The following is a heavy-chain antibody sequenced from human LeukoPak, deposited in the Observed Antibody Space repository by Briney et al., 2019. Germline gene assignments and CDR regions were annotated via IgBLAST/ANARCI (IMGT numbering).Heavy chain of an antibody. D-gene: IGHD4-17*01. CDR3: ARGVYGDYDPLDYYYYGMDV. CDR1: GGSISSYY. V-gene: IGHV4-4*07. CDR2: IYTSRST. Sequence: SETLSLICTVSGGSISSYYWIWIRQPAGKGLEYIGRIYTSRSTNYNPSLKGRVTMSVDTSKNQFSLKLSSVTAADTAVYYCARGVYGDYDPLDYYYYGMDVWGQGTTVTVSS. J-gene: IGHJ6*02.